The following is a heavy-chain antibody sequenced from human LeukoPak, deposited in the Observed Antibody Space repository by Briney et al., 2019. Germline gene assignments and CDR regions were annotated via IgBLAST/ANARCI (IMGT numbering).Heavy chain of an antibody. D-gene: IGHD5-24*01. CDR2: ISSSSSTI. Sequence: GGSLRLSCAASGFTFSSYSMNWVRQAPGKGLEWVSYISSSSSTIYYADSVKGRFTISRDNAKNSLYLQMNSLRAEDTAVYYCARVSGDGYNPPDYWGQGTLVTVSS. V-gene: IGHV3-48*04. CDR1: GFTFSSYS. J-gene: IGHJ4*02. CDR3: ARVSGDGYNPPDY.